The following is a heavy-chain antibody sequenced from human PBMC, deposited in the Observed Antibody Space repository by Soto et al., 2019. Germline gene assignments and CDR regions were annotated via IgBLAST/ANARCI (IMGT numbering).Heavy chain of an antibody. Sequence: GESLKISCKGSGYSFTSYWIGWVRQMPGKGLEWMGIIYPGDSDTRYSPSFQGQVTISADKSISTAYLQWSSLKASDTAMYYCVTHYYGSGEHPLHYGMDVWGQGTTVTVSS. CDR2: IYPGDSDT. CDR3: VTHYYGSGEHPLHYGMDV. CDR1: GYSFTSYW. J-gene: IGHJ6*02. V-gene: IGHV5-51*01. D-gene: IGHD3-10*01.